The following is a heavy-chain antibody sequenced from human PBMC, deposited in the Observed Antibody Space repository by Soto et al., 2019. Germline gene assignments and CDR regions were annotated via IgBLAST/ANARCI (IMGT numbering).Heavy chain of an antibody. J-gene: IGHJ6*02. Sequence: AVKVSCKASGGTFSSYAISWVRQAPGQGXEWMGGIIPIFGTANYAQKFQGRVTITADESTSTAYMELSSLRSEDTAVYYCARDRIAAAGTGGYYYYGMDVWGQGTTVTVSS. D-gene: IGHD6-13*01. CDR3: ARDRIAAAGTGGYYYYGMDV. CDR1: GGTFSSYA. CDR2: IIPIFGTA. V-gene: IGHV1-69*13.